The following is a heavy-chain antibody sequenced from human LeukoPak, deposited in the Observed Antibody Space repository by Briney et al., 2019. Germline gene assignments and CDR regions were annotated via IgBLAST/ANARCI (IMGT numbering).Heavy chain of an antibody. CDR1: GFTFSSYG. V-gene: IGHV3-30*02. D-gene: IGHD3-22*01. CDR3: AKDPNYDSSGFDY. Sequence: GGSLRLSCAASGFTFSSYGMHWVRQAPGKGLEWVAFIRYDGSNKYYADSVKGRFTISRDNSKNTLYLQMNSLRAEDTAVYYCAKDPNYDSSGFDYWGQGTLVTVSS. J-gene: IGHJ4*02. CDR2: IRYDGSNK.